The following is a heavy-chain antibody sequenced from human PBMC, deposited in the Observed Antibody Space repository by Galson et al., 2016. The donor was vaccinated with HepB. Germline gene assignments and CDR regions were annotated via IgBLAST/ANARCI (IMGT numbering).Heavy chain of an antibody. Sequence: QSGAEVKKPGEPLEISCRASGYPFVNFWIGWVRQVPGKGLEWLVIIYPGDSDTRYNPSFQGQVTISADLSITTAYLQWSSLKPADTAMYYCVRRAGSYFEFWGQGTLVTVSS. CDR3: VRRAGSYFEF. D-gene: IGHD6-13*01. J-gene: IGHJ4*02. CDR1: GYPFVNFW. CDR2: IYPGDSDT. V-gene: IGHV5-51*01.